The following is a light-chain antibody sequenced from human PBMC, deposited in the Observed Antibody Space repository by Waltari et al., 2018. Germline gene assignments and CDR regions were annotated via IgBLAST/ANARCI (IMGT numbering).Light chain of an antibody. CDR2: GNS. CDR3: QSYDSSLSGSV. Sequence: QSGLTQPPSVSGAPGQRVTISCTGSSSTTGAGYDLHWYQLLPGTAPKLLIYGNSNRPSGVPDRFSGSKSGTSASLAITGLQAEDEAGYYCQSYDSSLSGSVFGGGTKLTVL. CDR1: SSTTGAGYD. J-gene: IGLJ2*01. V-gene: IGLV1-40*01.